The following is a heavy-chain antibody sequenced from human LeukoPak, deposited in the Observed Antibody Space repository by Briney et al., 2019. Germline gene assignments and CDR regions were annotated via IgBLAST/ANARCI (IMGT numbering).Heavy chain of an antibody. D-gene: IGHD2-2*01. CDR3: ARFVAQYCSSTSCYSPAAEYYFDY. CDR2: INPNSGGT. J-gene: IGHJ4*02. V-gene: IGHV1-2*02. CDR1: GYTLTGYY. Sequence: ASVKVSCKASGYTLTGYYMHWVRQAPGQGLEWMRWINPNSGGTDYAQKFQGRVTMTRDTSISTAYMELSRLRSDDTAVYYCARFVAQYCSSTSCYSPAAEYYFDYWGQGTLVTVSS.